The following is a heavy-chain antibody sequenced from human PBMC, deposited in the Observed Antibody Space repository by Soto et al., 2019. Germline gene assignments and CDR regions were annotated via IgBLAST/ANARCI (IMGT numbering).Heavy chain of an antibody. Sequence: ASVKVSCKASGGTFSSYAISWVRQAPGQGLEWMGGIIPIFGTANYAQKFQGRVTITADESTSTAYMELSSLRSEDTAVYYCARKAAYCSGGSCYQGGMGVWGQGTTVTVSS. CDR3: ARKAAYCSGGSCYQGGMGV. V-gene: IGHV1-69*13. D-gene: IGHD2-15*01. CDR2: IIPIFGTA. CDR1: GGTFSSYA. J-gene: IGHJ6*02.